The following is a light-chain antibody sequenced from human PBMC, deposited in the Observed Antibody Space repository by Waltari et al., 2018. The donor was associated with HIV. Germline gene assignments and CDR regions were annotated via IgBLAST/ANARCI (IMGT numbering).Light chain of an antibody. CDR1: KPCSKG. Sequence: SYVLTQPPPVPLPPGQTASLLRVGDKPCSKGLSWYQRHPGQAPVQAVHEHIGRPARIPERSSGSNSGNTATLTISTVGAGDEADYYCQVCDTSNDHPYVFGTGTKVTVL. V-gene: IGLV3-21*02. CDR2: EHI. CDR3: QVCDTSNDHPYV. J-gene: IGLJ1*01.